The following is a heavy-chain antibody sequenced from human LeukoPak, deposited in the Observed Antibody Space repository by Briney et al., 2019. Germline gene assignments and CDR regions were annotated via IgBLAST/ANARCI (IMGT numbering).Heavy chain of an antibody. Sequence: PGGSLRLSCAASGFIFNNYGMHWVRQAPGKGLEWVSSISSSSSYIYYADSVKGRFTISRDNSKNTLYLQMNSLRAEDTAVYYCASKWELDFDYWGQGTLVTVSS. D-gene: IGHD1-26*01. CDR3: ASKWELDFDY. J-gene: IGHJ4*02. CDR2: ISSSSSYI. V-gene: IGHV3-21*01. CDR1: GFIFNNYG.